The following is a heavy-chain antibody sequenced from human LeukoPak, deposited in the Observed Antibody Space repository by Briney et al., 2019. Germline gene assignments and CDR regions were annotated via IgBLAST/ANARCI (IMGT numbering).Heavy chain of an antibody. V-gene: IGHV4-59*01. CDR3: ARVTGSYGAFDI. CDR1: GGSISSYY. D-gene: IGHD1-26*01. CDR2: IYYSGST. Sequence: SETLSLTCTVSGGSISSYYWSWIRQPPGKGLEWIGYIYYSGSTNYNPSLKSRVTISVDTSKNQFSLKLSSVTAADTAVYYCARVTGSYGAFDIWGQGTMVTVSS. J-gene: IGHJ3*02.